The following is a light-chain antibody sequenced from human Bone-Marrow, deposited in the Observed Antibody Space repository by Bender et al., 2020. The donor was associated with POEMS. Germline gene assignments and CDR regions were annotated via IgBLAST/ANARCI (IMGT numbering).Light chain of an antibody. Sequence: QSALTQPASVSGSPGQSITISCTGISTDVGNSDLVSWYQQRPGKAPKLMIYEGNKRPSGVSHRFSGSKSGNTASLTISGLQAEDEADYYCCSKASPGVVFGGGTKLTVL. CDR3: CSKASPGVV. CDR2: EGN. J-gene: IGLJ2*01. V-gene: IGLV2-23*01. CDR1: STDVGNSDL.